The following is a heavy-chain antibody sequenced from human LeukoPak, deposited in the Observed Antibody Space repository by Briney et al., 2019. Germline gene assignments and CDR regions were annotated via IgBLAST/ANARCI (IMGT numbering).Heavy chain of an antibody. CDR2: IYYSGST. CDR1: GGSISSGGYY. Sequence: SETLSLTCTVSGGSISSGGYYWSWIRQHPGKGLEWIGYIYYSGSTYYSPSLKSRVTISVDTSKNQFSLKLSSVTAADTAVYYCATLYYDILTGYTNFDYWGQGTLVTVSS. J-gene: IGHJ4*02. D-gene: IGHD3-9*01. V-gene: IGHV4-31*03. CDR3: ATLYYDILTGYTNFDY.